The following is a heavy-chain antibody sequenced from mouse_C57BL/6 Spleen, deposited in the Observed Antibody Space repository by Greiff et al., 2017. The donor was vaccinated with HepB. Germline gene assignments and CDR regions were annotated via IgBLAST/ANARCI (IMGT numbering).Heavy chain of an antibody. V-gene: IGHV5-16*01. CDR2: INYDDSST. Sequence: EVKLMESEGGLVQPGSSMKLSCTASGFTFSDYYMAWVRQVPEKGLEWVANINYDDSSTYYLDSLKSRFIISRDNAKNSLYLQMSSLKSEDTATYYCARDYYGTLDYWGQGTTLTVSS. CDR1: GFTFSDYY. CDR3: ARDYYGTLDY. J-gene: IGHJ2*01. D-gene: IGHD1-1*01.